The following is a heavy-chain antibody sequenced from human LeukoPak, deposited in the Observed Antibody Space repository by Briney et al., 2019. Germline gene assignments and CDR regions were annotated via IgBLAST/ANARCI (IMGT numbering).Heavy chain of an antibody. CDR2: ICGSGDSP. CDR3: AKSNVDDFWSGYDY. Sequence: PGGXLXXXCAAXGFTFSSYAMXWVRQAPGKGVEXVSIICGSGDSPYYADSVKGRFTISRDNSKKTLFLQMNSLRAEDTALYYCAKSNVDDFWSGYDYWGQGTLVTVSS. J-gene: IGHJ4*02. D-gene: IGHD3-3*01. V-gene: IGHV3-23*01. CDR1: GFTFSSYA.